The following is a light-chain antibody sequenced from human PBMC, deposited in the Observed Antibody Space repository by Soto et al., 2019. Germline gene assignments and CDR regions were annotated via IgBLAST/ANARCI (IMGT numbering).Light chain of an antibody. V-gene: IGKV1-9*01. Sequence: DIQLTQSPSFLSASVGARVTISCRASQGISSYLAWYQQTPGKAPKLLIYASSILQSGVPSRFSGSGAGTEFTLTISSLQPEDFATYYCQQLNTFPVTFGQGTLLAI. CDR3: QQLNTFPVT. CDR2: ASS. CDR1: QGISSY. J-gene: IGKJ5*01.